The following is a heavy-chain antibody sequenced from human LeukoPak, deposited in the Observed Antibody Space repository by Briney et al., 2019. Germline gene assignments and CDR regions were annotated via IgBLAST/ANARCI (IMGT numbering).Heavy chain of an antibody. CDR2: INSEGSST. J-gene: IGHJ5*01. CDR3: ARDPAPQGWFDS. V-gene: IGHV3-74*01. Sequence: PGGSLRLSCAASGFTFTKYWMTWVRQAPGKGLVWVSRINSEGSSTTYADSVKGRFTISRDNAKNILYLQMNSLRAEDTAVYHCARDPAPQGWFDSWGQGTLVTVSS. CDR1: GFTFTKYW.